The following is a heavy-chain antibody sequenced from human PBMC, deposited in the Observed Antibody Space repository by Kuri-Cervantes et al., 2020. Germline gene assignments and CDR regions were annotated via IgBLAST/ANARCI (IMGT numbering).Heavy chain of an antibody. D-gene: IGHD3/OR15-3a*01. CDR3: VRGGLSWAGVAA. J-gene: IGHJ6*04. V-gene: IGHV4-59*11. CDR2: THYSGST. Sequence: SETLSLTCTVSGGSISSHYWSWIRQSPEKGLEWIGHTHYSGSTKYNPSLESRVTMSLDTSKNQFSLKLTSVITADTAIYYCVRGGLSWAGVAAWGKGTTVTVSS. CDR1: GGSISSHY.